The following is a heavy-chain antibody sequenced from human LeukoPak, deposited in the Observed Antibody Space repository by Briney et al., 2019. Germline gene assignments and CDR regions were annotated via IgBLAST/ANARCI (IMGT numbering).Heavy chain of an antibody. Sequence: PGGSLRLSCAASGFTFSSYEMNWVRQAPGKGLEWVSYISSSSRTIYYADSVKGRFTISRDNAKNSLYLQMNSLRAEDTAVYYCARDRDFDYWGQGTLVTVSS. CDR1: GFTFSSYE. CDR2: ISSSSRTI. J-gene: IGHJ4*02. CDR3: ARDRDFDY. V-gene: IGHV3-48*01.